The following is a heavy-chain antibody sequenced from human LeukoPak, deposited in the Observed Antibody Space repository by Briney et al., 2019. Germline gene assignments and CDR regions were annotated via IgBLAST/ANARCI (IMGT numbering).Heavy chain of an antibody. V-gene: IGHV3-30*02. J-gene: IGHJ6*03. CDR2: IRYDGSNK. Sequence: GGSLRLSCAASGFTFSSYGMHWVRQAPGKGLEWVAFIRYDGSNKYYADSVKGRFTISRDNSKNTLYLQMNSLRAEDTAVYYCAKVGYYDSSGYYLNMNYYYYMDVWGKGTTVTVSS. CDR1: GFTFSSYG. D-gene: IGHD3-22*01. CDR3: AKVGYYDSSGYYLNMNYYYYMDV.